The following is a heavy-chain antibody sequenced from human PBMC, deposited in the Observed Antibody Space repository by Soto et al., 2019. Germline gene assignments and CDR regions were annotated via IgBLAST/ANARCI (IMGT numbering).Heavy chain of an antibody. Sequence: EVQLVESGGGLVQPGGSLRLSCAASGFTLSNYWMTWVRQAPGKGLEWVANINYDGSEKNYVDSVKGRFTISRDNTRNSLALQMNTLTSYDTAVYYCLSAGSAVSWGQGTLVTVSS. CDR1: GFTLSNYW. V-gene: IGHV3-7*05. D-gene: IGHD3-10*01. J-gene: IGHJ4*02. CDR3: LSAGSAVS. CDR2: INYDGSEK.